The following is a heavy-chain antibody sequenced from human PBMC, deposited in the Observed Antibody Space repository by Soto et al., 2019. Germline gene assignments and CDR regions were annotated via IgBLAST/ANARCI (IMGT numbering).Heavy chain of an antibody. V-gene: IGHV4-31*03. CDR1: GLSFGTGGSY. Sequence: QVQLQESGPGLVKPSQTLSLTCTVSGLSFGTGGSYWSWIRYRPGKGLEWIGYIYDSGNTRYNPSLTSRVDVSLDTSKEQFLLMLTSVTAADTAVYYCARKTGYEVFDFWGQGTLVTVSS. J-gene: IGHJ4*02. D-gene: IGHD5-12*01. CDR3: ARKTGYEVFDF. CDR2: IYDSGNT.